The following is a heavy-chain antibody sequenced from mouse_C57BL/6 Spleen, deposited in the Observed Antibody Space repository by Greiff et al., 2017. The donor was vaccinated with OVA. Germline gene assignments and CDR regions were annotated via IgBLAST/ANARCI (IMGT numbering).Heavy chain of an antibody. D-gene: IGHD2-10*01. V-gene: IGHV5-4*03. CDR2: LSDGGSYT. CDR1: GFTFSSYA. Sequence: EVKLMESGGGLVKPGGSLKLSCAASGFTFSSYAMSWVRQTPEKRLEWVATLSDGGSYTYYPDNVKGRFTISRDNAKNNLYLQMSHLKSEDTAMYYCAKALLGPAWFAYWGQGTLVTVSA. CDR3: AKALLGPAWFAY. J-gene: IGHJ3*01.